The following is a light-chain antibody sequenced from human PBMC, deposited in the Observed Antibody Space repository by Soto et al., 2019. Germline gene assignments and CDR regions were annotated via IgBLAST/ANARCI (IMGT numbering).Light chain of an antibody. CDR2: GAS. V-gene: IGKV3-15*01. CDR3: QQYNNWPPYT. CDR1: RSVSSN. Sequence: EIVMTQSPATLSVSPGERATLSCRASRSVSSNLAWYQQKPGQAPRLLISGASTRATGIPARFSGSGSGTEFTPTISSLQSEDFAVYYCQQYNNWPPYTFGQGTKLEIK. J-gene: IGKJ2*01.